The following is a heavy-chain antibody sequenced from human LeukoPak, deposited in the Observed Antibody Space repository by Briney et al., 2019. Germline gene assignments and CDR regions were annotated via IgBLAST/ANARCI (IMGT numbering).Heavy chain of an antibody. J-gene: IGHJ4*02. CDR2: IYYSGST. CDR3: ARDESYYHYFDY. V-gene: IGHV4-39*07. Sequence: SETLSLTCTVSGGSISSSSYYWGWIRQPPGKGLEWIGSIYYSGSTYYNPSLKSRVTISVDTSKNQFSLKLSSVTAADTAVYYCARDESYYHYFDYWGQGTLVTVSS. D-gene: IGHD1-26*01. CDR1: GGSISSSSYY.